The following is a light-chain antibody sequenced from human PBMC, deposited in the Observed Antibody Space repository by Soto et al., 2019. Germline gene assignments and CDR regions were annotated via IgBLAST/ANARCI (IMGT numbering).Light chain of an antibody. J-gene: IGKJ1*01. CDR2: ATS. CDR1: QGVSRW. Sequence: DLPMTQSPSSVSASVGDRVTITCRASQGVSRWLAWYQQKPGKPPKILIHATSTLLNGVPSRFSGSGSGTDFTLTISNLQPEDFATYYCQQANLFPWTFGQGTRVE. V-gene: IGKV1-12*02. CDR3: QQANLFPWT.